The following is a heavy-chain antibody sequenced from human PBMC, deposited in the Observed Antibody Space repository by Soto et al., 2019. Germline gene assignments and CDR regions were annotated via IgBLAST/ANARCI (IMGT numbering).Heavy chain of an antibody. Sequence: EVQLLESGGGLVQPGGSLRLSCAASGFTFSSYAMSWVRQAPGKGLEWVSAISGSGGSTYYADSVKGRFTISRDNSKNTLYLQMNSLRAEDTAVYYCAKDGTGIACGYYYYMDVWGKGTTVTVSS. CDR2: ISGSGGST. CDR1: GFTFSSYA. CDR3: AKDGTGIACGYYYYMDV. J-gene: IGHJ6*03. V-gene: IGHV3-23*01. D-gene: IGHD1-1*01.